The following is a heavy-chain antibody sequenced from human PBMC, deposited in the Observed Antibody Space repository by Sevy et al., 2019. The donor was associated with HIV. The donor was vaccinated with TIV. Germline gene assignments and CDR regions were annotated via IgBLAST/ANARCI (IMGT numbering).Heavy chain of an antibody. Sequence: GGSLRLSCAASGFTFSNAWMSWDRQAPGKGLEWVGRIKSKTDGGTIDDAAPVKGRFSISRDDSKNTLYLQMNSLKIEDTAVYYCASRHYYGSGSYPDSWGQGILVTVSS. CDR3: ASRHYYGSGSYPDS. CDR2: IKSKTDGGTI. V-gene: IGHV3-15*01. CDR1: GFTFSNAW. J-gene: IGHJ4*02. D-gene: IGHD3-10*01.